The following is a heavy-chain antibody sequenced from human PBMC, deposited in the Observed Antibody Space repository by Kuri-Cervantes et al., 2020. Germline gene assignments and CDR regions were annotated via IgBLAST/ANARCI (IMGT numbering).Heavy chain of an antibody. D-gene: IGHD6-19*01. CDR3: ARAVSRLVHPPGTFDF. CDR2: IHDSGTT. Sequence: GSLRLSCTVSGGSVSSGSYYWSWIRQPPWKGLEWTGDIHDSGTTNHNAFVKSRVAISLDTSKNLFSLKLTSVTAADTAIYYCARAVSRLVHPPGTFDFWGQGTLVTVSS. V-gene: IGHV4-61*03. J-gene: IGHJ4*02. CDR1: GGSVSSGSYY.